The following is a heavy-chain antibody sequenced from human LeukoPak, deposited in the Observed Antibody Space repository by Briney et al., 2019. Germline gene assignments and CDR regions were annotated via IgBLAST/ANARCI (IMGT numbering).Heavy chain of an antibody. Sequence: SETLSLTCTVSGGSISSYYWSWIRQPPGKGLEWIGYIYYRGSTIYNPSLKSRVTIPADASKNQFSLKLSSVTAAVTAVYYCATGAGDFDHWGQGILVTVSS. J-gene: IGHJ4*02. CDR1: GGSISSYY. CDR2: IYYRGST. D-gene: IGHD1-14*01. V-gene: IGHV4-59*01. CDR3: ATGAGDFDH.